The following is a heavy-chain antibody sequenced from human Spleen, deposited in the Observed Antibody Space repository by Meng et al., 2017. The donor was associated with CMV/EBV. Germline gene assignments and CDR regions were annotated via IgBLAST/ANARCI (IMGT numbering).Heavy chain of an antibody. CDR1: GFTFSGYA. D-gene: IGHD6-19*01. V-gene: IGHV3-21*01. J-gene: IGHJ3*02. CDR3: ARDSRQWDAFDI. CDR2: ISSSSSYI. Sequence: LSLTCAASGFTFSGYAMSWVRQAPGKGLEWVSSISSSSSYIYYANSVRGRITVSRDNAKNSLYLQMSSLRPEDTAVYYCARDSRQWDAFDIWGQGTMVTVSS.